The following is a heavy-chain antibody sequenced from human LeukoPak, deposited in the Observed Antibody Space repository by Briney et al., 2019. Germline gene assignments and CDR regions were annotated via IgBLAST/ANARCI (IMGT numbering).Heavy chain of an antibody. D-gene: IGHD5-12*01. CDR1: GFTFSDYW. V-gene: IGHV3-74*01. J-gene: IGHJ6*03. Sequence: PGGSLRLSCAASGFTFSDYWMHWVRQAPGKGLVWVSRISSDGSRVTYADSVKGRFTISRDNAKNTLYLQMNSLRAEDTAVYYCPRDPYSGSYGNNYYYYMDVWGKGTTVTISS. CDR2: ISSDGSRV. CDR3: PRDPYSGSYGNNYYYYMDV.